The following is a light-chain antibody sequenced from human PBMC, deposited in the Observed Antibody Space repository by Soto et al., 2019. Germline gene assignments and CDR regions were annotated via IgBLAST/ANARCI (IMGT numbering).Light chain of an antibody. CDR3: SSYTSSAYVV. V-gene: IGLV2-14*01. Sequence: QSALTQRASVSGSPGQSITISCTGTSSDVGGYNYVSWYQQHPGKAPKLMIYDVSNRPSGVSNRFSGSKSGNTASLTISGLQAEDEADYYCSSYTSSAYVVFGVGTKLTVL. CDR2: DVS. J-gene: IGLJ2*01. CDR1: SSDVGGYNY.